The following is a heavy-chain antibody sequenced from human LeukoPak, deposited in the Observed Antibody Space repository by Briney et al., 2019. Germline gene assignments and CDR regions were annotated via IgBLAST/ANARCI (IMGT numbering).Heavy chain of an antibody. CDR1: GFTFNNYA. CDR3: ARDYPTSGIVTIFDY. J-gene: IGHJ4*02. Sequence: GGSLRLPCASSGFTFNNYAMTWVRQAPGKGLEWVSSITASGGSTYCADSVKGRFTISRDNSKNTLYLQMSSLRAEDTAVYYCARDYPTSGIVTIFDYWGQGTLVTVSS. V-gene: IGHV3-23*01. CDR2: ITASGGST. D-gene: IGHD1-1*01.